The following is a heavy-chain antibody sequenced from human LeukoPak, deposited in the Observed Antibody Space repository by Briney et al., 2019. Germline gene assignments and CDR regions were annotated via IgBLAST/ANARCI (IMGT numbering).Heavy chain of an antibody. V-gene: IGHV5-51*01. CDR1: GYSFTSYW. CDR2: IYPGDSDT. D-gene: IGHD3-3*01. CDR3: ARRPFDYDFWSGYSPSSVFDY. J-gene: IGHJ4*02. Sequence: HGESLKISCRGSGYSFTSYWIGWVRQMPGKGLEWMGIIYPGDSDTRYSPSFQGQVTISADKSISTAYLQWSSLKASDTAMYYCARRPFDYDFWSGYSPSSVFDYWGQGTLVTVSS.